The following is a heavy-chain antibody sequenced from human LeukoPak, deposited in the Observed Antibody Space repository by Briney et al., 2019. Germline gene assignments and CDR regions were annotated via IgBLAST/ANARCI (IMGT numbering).Heavy chain of an antibody. V-gene: IGHV3-21*01. CDR1: GFTFSSYS. CDR3: ARDLVGYYDSSGYYSYMDV. D-gene: IGHD3-22*01. J-gene: IGHJ6*03. CDR2: IISSSSYI. Sequence: GGSLRLSCAASGFTFSSYSMNWVRQAPGKGLEWVSSIISSSSYIYYADSVKGRFTISRDNAKNSLYLQMNSLRAEDTAVYYCARDLVGYYDSSGYYSYMDVWGKGTTVTISS.